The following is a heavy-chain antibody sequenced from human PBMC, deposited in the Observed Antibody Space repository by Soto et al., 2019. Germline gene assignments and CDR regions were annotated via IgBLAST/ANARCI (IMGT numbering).Heavy chain of an antibody. CDR3: ARGSPRNTDFDY. CDR1: GFTFSSYG. J-gene: IGHJ4*02. V-gene: IGHV3-33*08. Sequence: GGSLRLSCAASGFTFSSYGMHWVRQAPGKGLEWVAVIWYDGSNKYYADSVKGRFTISRDNSKNTLYLQMNSLRAEDTAVYYCARGSPRNTDFDYWGQGTLVTVSS. CDR2: IWYDGSNK. D-gene: IGHD1-1*01.